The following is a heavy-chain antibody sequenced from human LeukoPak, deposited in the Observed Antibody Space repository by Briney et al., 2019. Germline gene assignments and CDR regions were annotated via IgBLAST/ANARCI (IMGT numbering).Heavy chain of an antibody. J-gene: IGHJ6*02. CDR2: INHSGST. Sequence: PSQTLSLTCTVSGGSISSGDYYWSWIRQPPGKGLEWIGEINHSGSTYYNPSLKSRVTISVDTSKNQFSLKLSSVTAADTAVYYCARVVVGRFLEWSDYYYYGMDVWGQGTTVTVSS. D-gene: IGHD3-3*01. V-gene: IGHV4-30-4*08. CDR1: GGSISSGDYY. CDR3: ARVVVGRFLEWSDYYYYGMDV.